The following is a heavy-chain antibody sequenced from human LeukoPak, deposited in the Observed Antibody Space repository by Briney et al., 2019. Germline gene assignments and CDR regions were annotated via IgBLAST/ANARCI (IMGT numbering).Heavy chain of an antibody. CDR3: ARAGQVRDGYNLHY. D-gene: IGHD5-24*01. CDR2: ISSSSSYI. CDR1: GFTFSSYS. Sequence: PGGFLRLSCAASGFTFSSYSMNWVRQAPGKGLEWVSSISSSSSYIYYADSVKGRFTISRDNAKNSLYLQMNSLRAEDTAVYYCARAGQVRDGYNLHYWGQGTLVTVSS. V-gene: IGHV3-21*01. J-gene: IGHJ4*02.